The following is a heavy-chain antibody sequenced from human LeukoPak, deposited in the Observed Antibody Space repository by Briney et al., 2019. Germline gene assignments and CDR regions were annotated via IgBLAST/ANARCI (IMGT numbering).Heavy chain of an antibody. CDR1: GGSISSYY. V-gene: IGHV4-59*01. D-gene: IGHD6-13*01. Sequence: VKPSEILSLTCTVSGGSISSYYWSWIRQPPGKGLEWIGYIYYSGSTDYNPSLKSRVTISVDASKNQFSLKLSSVTAADTAVYYCARVVSSSWYGGYYYYMDVWGKGTTVTVSS. CDR2: IYYSGST. J-gene: IGHJ6*03. CDR3: ARVVSSSWYGGYYYYMDV.